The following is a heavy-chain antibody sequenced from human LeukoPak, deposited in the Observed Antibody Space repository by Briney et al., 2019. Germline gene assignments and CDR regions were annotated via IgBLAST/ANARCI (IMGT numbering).Heavy chain of an antibody. Sequence: SETLSLTCTVSGGSISSYYWSWIRQPPGKGLEWIGYIYYSGSTNHNPSLKSRVTISVDTSKNQFSLKLSSVTAADTAVYYCARAGRDSSGWYYYYYGMDVWGQGTTVTVSS. CDR3: ARAGRDSSGWYYYYYGMDV. D-gene: IGHD6-19*01. CDR2: IYYSGST. J-gene: IGHJ6*02. CDR1: GGSISSYY. V-gene: IGHV4-59*01.